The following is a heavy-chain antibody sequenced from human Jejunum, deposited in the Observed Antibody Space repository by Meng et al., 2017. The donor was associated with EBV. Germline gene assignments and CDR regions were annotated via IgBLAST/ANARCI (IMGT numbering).Heavy chain of an antibody. CDR3: ARRIVGVTSNWFDP. CDR1: GFTLTELS. CDR2: FDPEDDER. D-gene: IGHD3-22*01. V-gene: IGHV1-24*01. Sequence: QVQLVQSGAEVKKPXXSVKVXCKVSGFTLTELSIHWVRQPPGKGLEWMGGFDPEDDERIYAQKFRGRLTMTEDTSTDTAYMELSSLKSEDTAVYYCARRIVGVTSNWFDPWGQGTMVTVSS. J-gene: IGHJ5*02.